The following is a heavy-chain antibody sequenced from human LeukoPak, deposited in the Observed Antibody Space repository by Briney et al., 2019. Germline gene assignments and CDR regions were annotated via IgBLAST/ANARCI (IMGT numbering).Heavy chain of an antibody. CDR1: GYIFTLYW. D-gene: IGHD3-3*01. Sequence: GDSLKISCKASGYIFTLYWLACVRQMPGKGLEWMGIIYAGDSDTTYSPSFQGQVTISADKSINTVYMQWGSLRASDTAMYYCARRLEYAFDTWGQGTMVSVSS. CDR2: IYAGDSDT. J-gene: IGHJ3*02. V-gene: IGHV5-51*01. CDR3: ARRLEYAFDT.